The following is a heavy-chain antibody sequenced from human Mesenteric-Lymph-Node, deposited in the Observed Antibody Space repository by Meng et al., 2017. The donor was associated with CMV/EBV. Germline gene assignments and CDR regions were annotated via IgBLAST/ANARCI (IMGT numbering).Heavy chain of an antibody. D-gene: IGHD1-14*01. CDR1: GFMFDDYG. CDR3: APDDYDY. J-gene: IGHJ4*02. Sequence: SLKISCAVSGFMFDDYGMHWVRQAPGKGLEWVAGISLKSAGTGYADSVKGRFTISRDNAKNSLYLQMNSLRAEDTAVYYCAPDDYDYWGQGTLVTVSS. V-gene: IGHV3-9*01. CDR2: ISLKSAGT.